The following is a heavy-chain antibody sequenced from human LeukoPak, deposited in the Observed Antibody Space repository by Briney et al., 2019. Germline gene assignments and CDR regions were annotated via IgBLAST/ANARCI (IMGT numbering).Heavy chain of an antibody. J-gene: IGHJ4*02. CDR1: GFTFSSYG. CDR2: ISYDGSNK. Sequence: HPGGSLRLSCAASGFTFSSYGMHWVRQAPGKGLEWVAVISYDGSNKYYADSVKGRFTISRDNSKNTLYLQMNSLRAEDTAVYYCLPGSYEYWGQGTLVTVSS. D-gene: IGHD5-18*01. V-gene: IGHV3-30*03. CDR3: LPGSYEY.